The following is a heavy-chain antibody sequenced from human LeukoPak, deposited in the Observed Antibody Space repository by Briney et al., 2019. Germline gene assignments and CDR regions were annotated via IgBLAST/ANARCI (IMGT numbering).Heavy chain of an antibody. CDR3: ARAPPAYYDFWSGYNYYYYYMDV. D-gene: IGHD3-3*01. CDR2: ISAYNGNT. V-gene: IGHV1-18*01. J-gene: IGHJ6*03. Sequence: GASVKVSCKASGYTFTSYGISWVRQAPGQGLEWMGWISAYNGNTNYAQKLQGRVTMTTDTSTSTAYMELRSLRSDDTAVYYCARAPPAYYDFWSGYNYYYYYMDVWGKGTTVTVSS. CDR1: GYTFTSYG.